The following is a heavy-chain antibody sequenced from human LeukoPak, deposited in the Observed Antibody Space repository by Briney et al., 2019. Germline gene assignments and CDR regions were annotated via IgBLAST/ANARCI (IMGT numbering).Heavy chain of an antibody. Sequence: ASVKVSCKASGGTFSSYAISWVRQAPGQGLEWMGRIIPILGIANYAQKFQGRVTITADKSTSTAYMELSSLRSEDTAVYYCARSANYYGSGSPDYWGQGTLVTVSS. D-gene: IGHD3-10*01. CDR1: GGTFSSYA. J-gene: IGHJ4*02. V-gene: IGHV1-69*04. CDR2: IIPILGIA. CDR3: ARSANYYGSGSPDY.